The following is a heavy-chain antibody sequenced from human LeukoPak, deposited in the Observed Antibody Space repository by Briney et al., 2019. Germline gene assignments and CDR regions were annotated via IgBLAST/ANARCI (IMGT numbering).Heavy chain of an antibody. J-gene: IGHJ4*02. V-gene: IGHV4-34*01. Sequence: SETLSLTCAVYGGSFSGYYWSWIRQPPGEGLEWIGEINHSGSTNYNPSLKSRVTISVDTSKNQFSLKLSSVTAADTAVYYCARGRGSSSWYRAIDYWGQGTLVTVSS. CDR3: ARGRGSSSWYRAIDY. D-gene: IGHD6-13*01. CDR2: INHSGST. CDR1: GGSFSGYY.